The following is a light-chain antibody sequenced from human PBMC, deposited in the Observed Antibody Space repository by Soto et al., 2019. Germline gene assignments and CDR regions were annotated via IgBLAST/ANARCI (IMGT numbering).Light chain of an antibody. CDR2: GAS. CDR3: QQYGSSPDT. V-gene: IGKV3-20*01. Sequence: EIVLTQSPGTLSLSPGERATLSCRASQSVSSSYLAWYQQKPGQAPRLLIYGASSRATGIPDRFSGSGSATDFTLTISRLEPEDFAVYYCQQYGSSPDTFGQGTDWRL. J-gene: IGKJ5*01. CDR1: QSVSSSY.